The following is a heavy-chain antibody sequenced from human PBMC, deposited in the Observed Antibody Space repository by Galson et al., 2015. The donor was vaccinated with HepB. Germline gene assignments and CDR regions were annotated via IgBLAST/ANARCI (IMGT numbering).Heavy chain of an antibody. CDR2: IKSKTDGGTT. Sequence: SLRLSCAASGFTFSNAWMSWVRQAPGKGLEWVGRIKSKTDGGTTDYAAPVKGRFTISRDDSKNTLYLQMNSLKTEDTAVYYCTTDIRWMARENAFDIWGQGTMVTVSS. V-gene: IGHV3-15*01. CDR1: GFTFSNAW. D-gene: IGHD4-23*01. CDR3: TTDIRWMARENAFDI. J-gene: IGHJ3*02.